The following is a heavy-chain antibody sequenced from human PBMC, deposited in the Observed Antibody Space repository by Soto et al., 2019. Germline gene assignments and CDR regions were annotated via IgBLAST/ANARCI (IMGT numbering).Heavy chain of an antibody. D-gene: IGHD1-1*01. Sequence: NPSETLSLTCTVSGGSISSGGYYWSWIRQHPGKGLEWIGYIYYSGSTYYNPSLKSRVTISVDTSKNQFSLKLSSVTAADTAVYYCARTPPTTNYYYYGMDVWGQGTTVTVSS. V-gene: IGHV4-31*03. CDR3: ARTPPTTNYYYYGMDV. J-gene: IGHJ6*02. CDR1: GGSISSGGYY. CDR2: IYYSGST.